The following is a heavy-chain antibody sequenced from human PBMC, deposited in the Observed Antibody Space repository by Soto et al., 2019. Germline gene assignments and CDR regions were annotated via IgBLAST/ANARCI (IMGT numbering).Heavy chain of an antibody. CDR2: ISYDGSNK. D-gene: IGHD6-19*01. Sequence: QVQLVESGGGVVQPGRSLRLSCAASGFTFSSYAMHWVRQAPGKGLEWVAVISYDGSNKYYADSVKGRFTITRDHSKNTLYLQMNRLGAEEAVVYYCARGLRQSLVRGDFDIWGQGTMVTVSS. V-gene: IGHV3-30-3*01. CDR3: ARGLRQSLVRGDFDI. J-gene: IGHJ3*02. CDR1: GFTFSSYA.